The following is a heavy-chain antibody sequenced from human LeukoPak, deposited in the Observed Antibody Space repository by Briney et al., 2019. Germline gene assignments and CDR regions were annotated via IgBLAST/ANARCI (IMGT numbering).Heavy chain of an antibody. Sequence: GGSLRLSCAASGITVSDNYMNWVRQAPGKGLEWVSVIYSGGVTYYADSVKGRFTISGDNSHNTLYLQMSGLRAEDTAVYYCARRIGFSYYYMDVWGKGTTVTISS. CDR3: ARRIGFSYYYMDV. V-gene: IGHV3-66*04. D-gene: IGHD2/OR15-2a*01. CDR1: GITVSDNY. J-gene: IGHJ6*03. CDR2: IYSGGVT.